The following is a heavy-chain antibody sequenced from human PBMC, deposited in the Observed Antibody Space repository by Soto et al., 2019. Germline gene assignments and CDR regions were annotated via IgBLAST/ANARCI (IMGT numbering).Heavy chain of an antibody. CDR2: ISTTSSAK. CDR1: GFTFSSYS. CDR3: ARDGYNNLYYYYGLDV. D-gene: IGHD4-4*01. Sequence: PGGSLRLSCAASGFTFSSYSMNWVRQAPGKGLEWLSYISTTSSAKYYADSVKGRFTISRDNAKNSLYLQMNSLRDEDTAMYYCARDGYNNLYYYYGLDVWGQGTTVTVSS. J-gene: IGHJ6*02. V-gene: IGHV3-48*02.